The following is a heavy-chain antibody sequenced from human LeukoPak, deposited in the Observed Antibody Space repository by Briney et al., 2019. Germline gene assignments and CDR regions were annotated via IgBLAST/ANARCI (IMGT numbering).Heavy chain of an antibody. CDR1: GFTFSSYG. CDR2: IWYDGNNK. D-gene: IGHD6-19*01. V-gene: IGHV3-33*01. Sequence: GGSLRLSCVASGFTFSSYGLQWVRQAPGKGLEWVALIWYDGNNKHHADSVKGRFTISRDNSKNTLYLQMNSLRAEDTAVYYCVRGGSSGHYYGLDVWGQGTTVTVSS. CDR3: VRGGSSGHYYGLDV. J-gene: IGHJ6*02.